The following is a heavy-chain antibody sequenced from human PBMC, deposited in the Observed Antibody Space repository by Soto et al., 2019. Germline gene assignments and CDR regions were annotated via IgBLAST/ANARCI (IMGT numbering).Heavy chain of an antibody. D-gene: IGHD2-15*01. V-gene: IGHV1-18*01. Sequence: QVHLVQSGPEVKKPGASVKVSCKASGYTFNTYGITWVRQAPGQGLEWMAWINAYNGNRIYAQNFQGRVTVTTDTSTRDAYMELISLTSDETAVYFCSRDRDRVADIWGLGTMVTVSS. CDR1: GYTFNTYG. J-gene: IGHJ3*02. CDR2: INAYNGNR. CDR3: SRDRDRVADI.